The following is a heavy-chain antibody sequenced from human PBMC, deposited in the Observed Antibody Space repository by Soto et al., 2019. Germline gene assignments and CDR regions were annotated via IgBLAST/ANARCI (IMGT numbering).Heavy chain of an antibody. CDR3: IQGYFYDA. J-gene: IGHJ4*02. CDR1: GFTFSGYA. CDR2: ISNSGDRT. Sequence: EVQLLESGGGLVQPGGSLRLSCAVSGFTFSGYAMSWVRQAPGKGLEWVSSISNSGDRTFYADSVEGRFTISRDNSKNTLYLEMNSLRAGDTAIYYCIQGYFYDAWGQGTLVTVSS. D-gene: IGHD3-22*01. V-gene: IGHV3-23*01.